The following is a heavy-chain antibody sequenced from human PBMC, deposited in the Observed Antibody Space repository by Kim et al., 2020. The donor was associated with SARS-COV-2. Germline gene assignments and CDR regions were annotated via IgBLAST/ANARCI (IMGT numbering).Heavy chain of an antibody. V-gene: IGHV5-51*01. CDR3: ARRNIAASFHSFDI. Sequence: GESLKISCKGSGYTFTNYWIGWVRQMPGKGLEWMGIIYPGDSDTRYRPSFQGQVTILADKSISTAYLQWSSLKASDTAMYYCARRNIAASFHSFDIWGQGRIVTVSS. D-gene: IGHD6-6*01. CDR1: GYTFTNYW. CDR2: IYPGDSDT. J-gene: IGHJ3*02.